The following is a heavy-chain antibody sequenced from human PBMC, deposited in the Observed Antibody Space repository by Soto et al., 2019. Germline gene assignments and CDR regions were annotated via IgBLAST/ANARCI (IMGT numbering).Heavy chain of an antibody. D-gene: IGHD3-3*01. CDR2: IYHSGST. Sequence: PSETLSLTCAVSGGSISSSNLWSWVRQPPGKGLEWIGEIYHSGSTNYNPSLKSRVTISVDKSKNQFSLKLSSVTAADTAVYYWAASSINDFWSGYPYYFDYWGQGTLVTVSS. J-gene: IGHJ4*02. CDR1: GGSISSSNL. V-gene: IGHV4-4*02. CDR3: AASSINDFWSGYPYYFDY.